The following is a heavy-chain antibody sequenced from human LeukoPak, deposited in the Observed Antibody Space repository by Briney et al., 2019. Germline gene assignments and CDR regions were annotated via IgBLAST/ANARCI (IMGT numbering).Heavy chain of an antibody. D-gene: IGHD2-15*01. CDR3: ARHLHPDITSYYYMDV. V-gene: IGHV5-51*01. Sequence: GESLKISCKTSGYTFTNYWIGWVRQMPGKGLEWMGIIYPGDSEIRYSPSFRGQVTISADKSINTAYLQWSSLKASDTAMYYCARHLHPDITSYYYMDVWGKGTTVTISS. CDR1: GYTFTNYW. CDR2: IYPGDSEI. J-gene: IGHJ6*03.